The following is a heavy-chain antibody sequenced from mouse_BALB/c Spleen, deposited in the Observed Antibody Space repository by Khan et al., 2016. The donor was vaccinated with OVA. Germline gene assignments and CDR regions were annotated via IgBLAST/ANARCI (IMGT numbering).Heavy chain of an antibody. CDR2: ISCYNGAT. Sequence: LVKTGASVKISCKTSGYSFTGYYMHWVKQSHGKSLEWIGYISCYNGATTYNQKFKGKATFTVDTSSSPAYMQFNSLTSEDSPVYDSARSELLWLDAMDYWGQGTSVTVAS. CDR1: GYSFTGYY. V-gene: IGHV1S34*01. D-gene: IGHD2-2*01. CDR3: ARSELLWLDAMDY. J-gene: IGHJ4*01.